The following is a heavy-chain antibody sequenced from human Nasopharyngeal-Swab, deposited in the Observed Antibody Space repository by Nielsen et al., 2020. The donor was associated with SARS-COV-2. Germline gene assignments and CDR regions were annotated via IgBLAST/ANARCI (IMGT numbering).Heavy chain of an antibody. Sequence: GSLRLSCTASGGSISSYYWSWIRQPPGKGLEWIGYIYYSGSTNYNPSLKSRVTISVDTSKNQFSLKLSSVTAADTAVYYCTSSVYYYYGMDVWGQGTTVTVSS. D-gene: IGHD5/OR15-5a*01. CDR1: GGSISSYY. CDR3: TSSVYYYYGMDV. J-gene: IGHJ6*02. V-gene: IGHV4-59*13. CDR2: IYYSGST.